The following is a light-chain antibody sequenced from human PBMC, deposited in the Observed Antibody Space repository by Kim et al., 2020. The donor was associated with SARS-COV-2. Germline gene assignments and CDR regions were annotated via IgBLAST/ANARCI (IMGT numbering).Light chain of an antibody. V-gene: IGKV1-39*01. CDR1: QNINRY. CDR2: AAS. Sequence: DIQMTQSPSSLSASVGDRVTITCRTSQNINRYLNWYQHKPGKAPKLLIYAASSLLIGVPSRFSGTGSGTDFTLTISSLQPEDFATYYCQQSYSVPLTFGGGTKVDIK. CDR3: QQSYSVPLT. J-gene: IGKJ4*01.